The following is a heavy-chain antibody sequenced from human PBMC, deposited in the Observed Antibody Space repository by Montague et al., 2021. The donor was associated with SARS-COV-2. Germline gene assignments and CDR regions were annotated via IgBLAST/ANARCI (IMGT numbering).Heavy chain of an antibody. CDR2: ISSSSTYT. CDR1: GFRLSDYY. D-gene: IGHD1-7*01. J-gene: IGHJ2*01. CDR3: ARGGGRYNWNYEGGFDL. V-gene: IGHV3-11*06. Sequence: SLRLSCAASGFRLSDYYMSWIRQAPGKGPEWVSDISSSSTYTSSADSVKGRFTISRDNAKNSLYLHLNSLRAEDTAVYYCARGGGRYNWNYEGGFDLWGRGTLVTVSS.